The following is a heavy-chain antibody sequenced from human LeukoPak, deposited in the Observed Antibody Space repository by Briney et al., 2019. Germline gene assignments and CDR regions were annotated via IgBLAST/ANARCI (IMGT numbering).Heavy chain of an antibody. CDR3: ARGYYYGLDV. D-gene: IGHD1-14*01. CDR2: ISSSSTYI. Sequence: GGSLRLSCAASGFTFSDHYMSWIRQAPGKGLEWVSSISSSSTYIYYADSVKGRFTISRDNAENSLYLQMNSLRAEDTAVYYCARGYYYGLDVWGKGTTVIVSS. V-gene: IGHV3-11*06. J-gene: IGHJ6*04. CDR1: GFTFSDHY.